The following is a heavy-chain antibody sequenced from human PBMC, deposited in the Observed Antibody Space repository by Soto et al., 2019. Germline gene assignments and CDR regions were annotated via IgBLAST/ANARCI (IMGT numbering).Heavy chain of an antibody. D-gene: IGHD4-17*01. CDR1: GGSISSGDYY. J-gene: IGHJ4*02. CDR2: IYYSGST. V-gene: IGHV4-30-4*01. Sequence: SETMSLTCTVSGGSISSGDYYWSWIRQPPGKGLEWIGYIYYSGSTYYNPSLKSRVTISVDTSKNQFSLKLSSVTAADTAVYYCARLEFDYGDYDEWGQGTLVTV. CDR3: ARLEFDYGDYDE.